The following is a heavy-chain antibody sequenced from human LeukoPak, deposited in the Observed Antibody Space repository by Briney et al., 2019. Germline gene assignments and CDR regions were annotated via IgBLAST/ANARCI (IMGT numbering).Heavy chain of an antibody. CDR3: ARVSGSHQVYYYGMDV. Sequence: GGSLRLSCAASGFTVSSNYMSWVRQAPGKGLEWVSVIYSGGSTYYADSVKGRFTISRDNSKNTLYLQINSLRAEDTAVYYCARVSGSHQVYYYGMDVWGQGTTVTVSS. D-gene: IGHD1-26*01. CDR1: GFTVSSNY. V-gene: IGHV3-66*01. CDR2: IYSGGST. J-gene: IGHJ6*02.